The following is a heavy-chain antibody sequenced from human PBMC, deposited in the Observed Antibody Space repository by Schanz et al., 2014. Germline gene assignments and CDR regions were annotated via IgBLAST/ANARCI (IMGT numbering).Heavy chain of an antibody. CDR3: ARWFLIRGVILDS. V-gene: IGHV3-11*05. Sequence: QVQLVDSGGGLVKPGGSLRLSCTASGFPFSDYFMAWIRQPPGRGLEWVSSISGDHRNTFYADSVKGRFTISRDNSRDTVYLQMNSLRADDTAMYYCARWFLIRGVILDSWGQGTLVTVSS. D-gene: IGHD3-10*01. J-gene: IGHJ4*02. CDR2: ISGDHRNT. CDR1: GFPFSDYF.